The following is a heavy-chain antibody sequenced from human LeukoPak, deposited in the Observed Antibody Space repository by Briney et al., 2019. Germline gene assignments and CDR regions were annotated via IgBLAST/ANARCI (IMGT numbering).Heavy chain of an antibody. J-gene: IGHJ4*02. CDR3: AKRPLGSYGYLYYFDY. D-gene: IGHD5-18*01. Sequence: PGGSLRLSCAASGFTFSSYGISWVRQAPGKGLEWVSAISASGGTTYYADSVKGHVTISRDNSKNTLYLQMNSLRAEDTAVYYCAKRPLGSYGYLYYFDYWGQGTLVTVSS. CDR1: GFTFSSYG. CDR2: ISASGGTT. V-gene: IGHV3-23*01.